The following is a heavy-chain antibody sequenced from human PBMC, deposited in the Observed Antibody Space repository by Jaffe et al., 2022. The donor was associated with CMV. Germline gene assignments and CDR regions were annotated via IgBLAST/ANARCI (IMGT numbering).Heavy chain of an antibody. V-gene: IGHV4-39*01. Sequence: QLQLQESGPGLVEPSETLSLTCTVSGGSISSSGYVWGWIRQSPGKGLEWIGSVSYSGSNNENPSFDSRITIFADTPRNQFTLKLRSVTASDAAVYYCARGPWDLELRMEIHYYYMDVWGRGATVTVSS. CDR2: VSYSGSN. J-gene: IGHJ6*03. D-gene: IGHD1-26*01. CDR1: GGSISSSGYV. CDR3: ARGPWDLELRMEIHYYYMDV.